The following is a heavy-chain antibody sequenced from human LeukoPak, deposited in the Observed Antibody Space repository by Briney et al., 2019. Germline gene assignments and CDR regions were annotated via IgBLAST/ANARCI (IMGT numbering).Heavy chain of an antibody. D-gene: IGHD3-10*02. Sequence: GGSLRLSCAASGFTFSSYEMNWVRQAPGKGLEWVSYISSSGSTIYYADSEKGRLTISRDNAKNSLYLQMNSLTAEDTAVYYCAELGITMIGGVWGKGTPVTISS. J-gene: IGHJ6*04. CDR1: GFTFSSYE. V-gene: IGHV3-48*03. CDR3: AELGITMIGGV. CDR2: ISSSGSTI.